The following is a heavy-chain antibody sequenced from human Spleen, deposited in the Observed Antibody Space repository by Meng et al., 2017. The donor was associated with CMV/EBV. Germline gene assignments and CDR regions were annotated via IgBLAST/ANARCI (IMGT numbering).Heavy chain of an antibody. V-gene: IGHV4-39*01. Sequence: SETLSLTCTVSGGSISSSSYYWGWIRQPPGKGLEWIGSIYYSGSTYYNPPLKSRVTISVDTSKNQFSLKLSSVTATDTAVYYCASPRGYYGSGSPCYFDYWGQGTLVTVSS. J-gene: IGHJ4*02. CDR3: ASPRGYYGSGSPCYFDY. D-gene: IGHD3-10*01. CDR2: IYYSGST. CDR1: GGSISSSSYY.